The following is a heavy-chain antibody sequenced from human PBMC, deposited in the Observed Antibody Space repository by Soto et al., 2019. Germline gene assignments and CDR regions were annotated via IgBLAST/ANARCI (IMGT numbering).Heavy chain of an antibody. CDR3: ARGDFLAALHGMDV. Sequence: QVQLQESGPGLVKPSQTLSLTCTVSGGSISSGDYYWSWIRQPPGKGLEWIGYIYYSGSTYYNPSLKSRVTISVDTSKNQFSLKLSSVTAADTAMYYCARGDFLAALHGMDVWGQGITVTVSS. J-gene: IGHJ6*02. D-gene: IGHD6-6*01. CDR1: GGSISSGDYY. CDR2: IYYSGST. V-gene: IGHV4-30-4*01.